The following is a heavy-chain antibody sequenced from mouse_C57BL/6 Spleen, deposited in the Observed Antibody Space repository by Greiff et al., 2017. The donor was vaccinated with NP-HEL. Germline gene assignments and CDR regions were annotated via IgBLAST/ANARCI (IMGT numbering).Heavy chain of an antibody. Sequence: VQLKESGPGLVAPSQSLSITCPVSGFSLTSYGVSWVRQPPGKGLEWLGGIWGDGSTNYHSALISRLSISKDNSKSQVFLKMNSLQTDDTATYYCARGGDGYLFAYWGQGTLVTVSA. V-gene: IGHV2-3*01. CDR3: ARGGDGYLFAY. CDR1: GFSLTSYG. J-gene: IGHJ3*01. CDR2: IWGDGST. D-gene: IGHD2-3*01.